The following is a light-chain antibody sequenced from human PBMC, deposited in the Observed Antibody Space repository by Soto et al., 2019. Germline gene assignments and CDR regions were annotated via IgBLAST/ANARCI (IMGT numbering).Light chain of an antibody. CDR3: QQYGSSLVT. J-gene: IGKJ3*01. V-gene: IGKV3-20*01. CDR1: QSVSSSY. CDR2: GAS. Sequence: EIVLTQSPGTLSLSPGERATLSCRASQSVSSSYLACYQQKPGQAPRLLIYGASSRATGIPDRFSGSGSGTDFTLTISRLEPEDFAVYYCQQYGSSLVTFGPGTKVDIK.